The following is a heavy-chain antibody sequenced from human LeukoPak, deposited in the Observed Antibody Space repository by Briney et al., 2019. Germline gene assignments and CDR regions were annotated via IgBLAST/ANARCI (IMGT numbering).Heavy chain of an antibody. CDR3: VRDETLWTLDW. CDR2: INERGTDS. V-gene: IGHV3-74*03. CDR1: GFTFSGHS. Sequence: PGGSLRLSCTASGFTFSGHSIHWVRQPPGMGLVWVSRINERGTDSMYAESVKGRFTISRDNAKNTVYLQMNSLRAEDTAVYYCVRDETLWTLDWWGQGTLVSVSS. J-gene: IGHJ4*02. D-gene: IGHD1-1*01.